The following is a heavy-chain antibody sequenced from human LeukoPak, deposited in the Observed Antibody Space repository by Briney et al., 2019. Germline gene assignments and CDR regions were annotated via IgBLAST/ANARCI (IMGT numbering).Heavy chain of an antibody. CDR1: GGSISSGSYY. D-gene: IGHD1-1*01. V-gene: IGHV4-61*02. CDR3: ARGVGWVGTYYYYGMDV. J-gene: IGHJ6*02. Sequence: SETLSLTCTVSGGSISSGSYYWSWIRQPAGKGLEWIGRIYTSGSTNYSPSLKSRVSISLDTSKNQFSLNLSSVTAADTAVYYCARGVGWVGTYYYYGMDVWGQGTTVTVSS. CDR2: IYTSGST.